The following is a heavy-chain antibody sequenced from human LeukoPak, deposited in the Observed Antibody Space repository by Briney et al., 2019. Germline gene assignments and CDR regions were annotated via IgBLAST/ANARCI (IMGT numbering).Heavy chain of an antibody. CDR1: GFAFTNAW. CDR3: VTVPYD. V-gene: IGHV3-15*01. D-gene: IGHD5-12*01. Sequence: GASMRLSSAASGFAFTNAWMSWGRQAPGKGLEWVGRIKSKTDGGTTDYAAPVKGRFSISRADSINTLILQMNTLKTEDTGVYYCVTVPYDGGQGTLVTVSS. CDR2: IKSKTDGGTT. J-gene: IGHJ4*02.